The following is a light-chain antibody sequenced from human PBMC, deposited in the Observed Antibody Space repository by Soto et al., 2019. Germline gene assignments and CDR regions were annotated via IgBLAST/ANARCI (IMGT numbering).Light chain of an antibody. CDR1: SSDVGYYNY. CDR3: SSYAGNTFVM. J-gene: IGLJ3*02. V-gene: IGLV2-11*01. CDR2: DVS. Sequence: QSVLTQPPSVSGSPGQSVSISCTGTSSDVGYYNYVAWYQQHPGKAPKLMIFDVSRRPSGVPDRFSGSKSDNTASLTISGLQAEDEGDYYCSSYAGNTFVMFGGGTKLTVL.